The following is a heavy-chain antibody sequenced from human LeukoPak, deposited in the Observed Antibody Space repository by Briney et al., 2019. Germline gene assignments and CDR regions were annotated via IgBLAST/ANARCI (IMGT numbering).Heavy chain of an antibody. CDR3: PEDGGIIMVRGVIRGGIDY. J-gene: IGHJ4*02. D-gene: IGHD3-10*01. CDR1: GFTFSSYA. Sequence: GGSLRLSCEASGFTFSSYAMSWVRQAPGKGLEWVSAISGSGGSTYYADSVKGRFTISRDNSKNTLYLQMNSLRAEDTAVYYCPEDGGIIMVRGVIRGGIDYWRQGTLVTVSS. V-gene: IGHV3-23*01. CDR2: ISGSGGST.